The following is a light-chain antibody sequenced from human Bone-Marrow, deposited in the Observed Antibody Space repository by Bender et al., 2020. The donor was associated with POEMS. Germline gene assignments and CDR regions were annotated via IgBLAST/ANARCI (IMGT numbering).Light chain of an antibody. J-gene: IGLJ1*01. CDR1: NLEDRY. V-gene: IGLV3-1*01. CDR2: RDN. Sequence: SYDLTQPPSVSVSPGQTATITCSGDNLEDRYVCWYQQRAGQSPVLVIYRDNQRPSGIPDRFTASNSGTTATLTIRGTQPMDEADYYCQACSSSTRFVFGTGTQVTVL. CDR3: QACSSSTRFV.